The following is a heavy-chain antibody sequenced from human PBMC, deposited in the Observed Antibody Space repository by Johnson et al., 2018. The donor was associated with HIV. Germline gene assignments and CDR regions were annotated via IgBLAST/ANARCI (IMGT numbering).Heavy chain of an antibody. CDR1: GFTFSSYA. CDR2: IKQDGSES. CDR3: ARDSRISLIVVVSRGGFDI. Sequence: EVQLVESGGGLVQPGGSLRLSCAASGFTFSSYAMSWVRQAPGKGLEWVGSIKQDGSESYYVDSVKGRFTISRDNAKNSLYLQMNSLRAEDTAVYYCARDSRISLIVVVSRGGFDIWGQGTMVTVSS. D-gene: IGHD3-22*01. V-gene: IGHV3-7*01. J-gene: IGHJ3*02.